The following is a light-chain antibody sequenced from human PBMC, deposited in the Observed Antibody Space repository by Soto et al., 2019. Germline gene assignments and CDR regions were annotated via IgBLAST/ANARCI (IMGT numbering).Light chain of an antibody. CDR1: SSDVGNYNL. Sequence: QSALTQPASVSGSPGQSITISCTGTSSDVGNYNLVSWYQQHPGKAPKLMIYEGSKRPSGVSNRLSGSKSGNTASLTISGLQAEDEAAYYCCSYAGSTSWVFGGGTKLTVL. V-gene: IGLV2-23*01. CDR2: EGS. J-gene: IGLJ3*02. CDR3: CSYAGSTSWV.